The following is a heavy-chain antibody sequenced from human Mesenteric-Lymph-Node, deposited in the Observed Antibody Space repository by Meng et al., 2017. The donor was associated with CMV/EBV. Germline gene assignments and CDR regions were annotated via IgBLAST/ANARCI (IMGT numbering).Heavy chain of an antibody. CDR3: ARVGVGATFDY. CDR2: INHSGST. V-gene: IGHV4-34*01. J-gene: IGHJ4*02. CDR1: GGSFSGYY. Sequence: LTCAVYGGSFSGYYWSWLRQPPGQGLEWIGEINHSGSTNYNPSLKSRVTISVDTSKNQFSLKLSSVTAADTAVYYCARVGVGATFDYWGQGTLVTVSS. D-gene: IGHD1-26*01.